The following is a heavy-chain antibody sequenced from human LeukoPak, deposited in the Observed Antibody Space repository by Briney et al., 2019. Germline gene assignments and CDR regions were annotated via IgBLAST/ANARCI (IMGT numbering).Heavy chain of an antibody. CDR1: GFTFSSNL. J-gene: IGHJ4*02. D-gene: IGHD3-10*01. CDR3: ARDFSGAIDY. Sequence: PGGSLRLSCAASGFTFSSNLMHWVRQGPGKGLAWVSHINSDGRSTRYADSVKGRFTISRDNAKNTVYLQMNSLRAEDTAVYFCARDFSGAIDYWGQGTQVTVSS. CDR2: INSDGRST. V-gene: IGHV3-74*01.